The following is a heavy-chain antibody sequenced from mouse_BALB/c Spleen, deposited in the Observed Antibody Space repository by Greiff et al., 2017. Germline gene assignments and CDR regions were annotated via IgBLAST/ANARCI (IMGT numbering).Heavy chain of an antibody. J-gene: IGHJ2*01. V-gene: IGHV1-5*01. CDR2: IYPGNSDT. CDR1: GYSFTSYW. D-gene: IGHD4-1*01. Sequence: EVQLQQSGTVLARPGASVKMSCKASGYSFTSYWMHWVKQRPGQGLEWIGAIYPGNSDTSYNQKFKGKAKLTAVTSASTAYMELSSLTNEDSAVYYCTRKLGRGGLDYWGQGTTLTVSS. CDR3: TRKLGRGGLDY.